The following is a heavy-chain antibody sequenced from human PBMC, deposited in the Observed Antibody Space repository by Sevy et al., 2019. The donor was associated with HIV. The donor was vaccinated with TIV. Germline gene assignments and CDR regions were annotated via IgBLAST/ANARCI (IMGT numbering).Heavy chain of an antibody. CDR3: GRVGVNWNAVDY. D-gene: IGHD1-20*01. V-gene: IGHV4-59*01. Sequence: SETLSLTCSVSGGSMNLYYWSWIRQPPGKGLEWIGFFYYSGGTNYNPSLKSRVTISVDTSENQFFLKLRSVTAADTAAYYCGRVGVNWNAVDYWGQGTLVTVSS. CDR1: GGSMNLYY. CDR2: FYYSGGT. J-gene: IGHJ4*02.